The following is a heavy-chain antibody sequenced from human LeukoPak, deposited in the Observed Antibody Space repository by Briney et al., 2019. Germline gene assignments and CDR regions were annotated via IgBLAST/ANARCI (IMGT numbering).Heavy chain of an antibody. CDR3: ARDHGGSYETTEYFQH. CDR1: GYTFTSYY. D-gene: IGHD1-26*01. Sequence: ASVKVSCKASGYTFTSYYMHWVRQAPGQGLGWMGIINPSGGSTSYAQKFQGRVTMTRDTSTGTVYMELTSLRSDDTAVYYCARDHGGSYETTEYFQHWGQGTLVTVSS. CDR2: INPSGGST. V-gene: IGHV1-46*01. J-gene: IGHJ1*01.